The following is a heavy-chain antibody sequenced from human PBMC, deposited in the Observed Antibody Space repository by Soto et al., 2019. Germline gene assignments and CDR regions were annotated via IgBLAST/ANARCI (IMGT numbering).Heavy chain of an antibody. CDR1: GFTFSSYS. CDR3: AREYPAIVVVPAAISYYGMDV. D-gene: IGHD2-2*01. Sequence: EVQLVESGGGLVQPGGSLRLSCAASGFTFSSYSMNWVRQAPGKGLEWVSYISSSSSTIYYADSVKGRFTISRDNAKNSLYLQMNSLRDEDTAVYYCAREYPAIVVVPAAISYYGMDVWGQGTTVTVSS. CDR2: ISSSSSTI. V-gene: IGHV3-48*02. J-gene: IGHJ6*02.